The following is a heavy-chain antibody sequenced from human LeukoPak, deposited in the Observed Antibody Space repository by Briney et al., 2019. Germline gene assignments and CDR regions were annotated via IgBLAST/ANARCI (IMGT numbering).Heavy chain of an antibody. V-gene: IGHV4-61*02. D-gene: IGHD3-3*02. Sequence: PSETLSLTCTVSGGSISSGSYYWSWIRQPAGKGLEWFWRIYTSGSTNYNPSLKRRVTISVDTSKNQFALKLSSVTAADTAVYYCARSHFRPSGYYYMDVWGKGTTVTVSS. CDR2: IYTSGST. J-gene: IGHJ6*03. CDR3: ARSHFRPSGYYYMDV. CDR1: GGSISSGSYY.